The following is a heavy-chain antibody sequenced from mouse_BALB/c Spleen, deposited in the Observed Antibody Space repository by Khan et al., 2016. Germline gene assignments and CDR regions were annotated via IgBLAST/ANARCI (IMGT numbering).Heavy chain of an antibody. V-gene: IGHV14-3*02. CDR3: ASLDY. Sequence: VQLQQSGAELVKPGASVKLSCTASGFNIKDNYIHWVKQRPEPGLEWIGRIDPANGNTKYDPKFQGKATITADTSSNTAYLQLSSLTSEDTAVYYCASLDYWGQGTILTVSS. J-gene: IGHJ2*01. CDR2: IDPANGNT. CDR1: GFNIKDNY.